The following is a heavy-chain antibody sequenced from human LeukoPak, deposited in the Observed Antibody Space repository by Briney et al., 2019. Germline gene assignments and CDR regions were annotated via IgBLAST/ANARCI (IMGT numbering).Heavy chain of an antibody. D-gene: IGHD3-22*01. V-gene: IGHV3-15*01. CDR3: TTGLYDSSGLTDY. J-gene: IGHJ4*02. CDR2: IKSKTDGGTT. Sequence: GGSLRLSCAASGFTFSNAWMNWVRQAPGKGLERVGRIKSKTDGGTTDYAAPVKGRFTISRDDSKNTLYLQMNSLKTEDTAVYYCTTGLYDSSGLTDYWGQGTLVTVSS. CDR1: GFTFSNAW.